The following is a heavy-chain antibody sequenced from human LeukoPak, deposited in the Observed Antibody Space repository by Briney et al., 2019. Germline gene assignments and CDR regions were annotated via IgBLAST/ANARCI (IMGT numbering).Heavy chain of an antibody. D-gene: IGHD3-3*01. CDR1: GFTFSSHW. CDR3: AKDTIFGVVTTPFDY. J-gene: IGHJ4*02. Sequence: GGSLRLSCAASGFTFSSHWMHWVRQAPGKGLGWVSRIKPDGSTYYADSVKGRFTVSRDNAKNTLYLQMNSLRAEDTAVYYCAKDTIFGVVTTPFDYWGQGTLVTVSS. V-gene: IGHV3-74*01. CDR2: IKPDGST.